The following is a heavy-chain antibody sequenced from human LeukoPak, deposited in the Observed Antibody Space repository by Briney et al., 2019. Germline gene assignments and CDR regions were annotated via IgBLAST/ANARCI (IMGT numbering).Heavy chain of an antibody. CDR2: INPNSGGT. D-gene: IGHD5-12*01. V-gene: IGHV1-2*02. CDR3: ARAGGYSDYDTCDY. J-gene: IGHJ4*02. Sequence: ASVKVSCKASGYTFTGYYMHWVRQAPGQGPEWMVWINPNSGGTNYAQKFQGRVTMTRDTSISTAYMDLTKLRSDDTAVYYCARAGGYSDYDTCDYWGQGTLVTVSS. CDR1: GYTFTGYY.